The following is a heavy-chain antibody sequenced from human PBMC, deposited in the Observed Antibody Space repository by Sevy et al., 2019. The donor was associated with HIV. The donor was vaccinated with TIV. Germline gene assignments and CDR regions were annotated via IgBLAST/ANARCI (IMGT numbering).Heavy chain of an antibody. D-gene: IGHD2-8*01. V-gene: IGHV3-23*01. J-gene: IGHJ3*01. Sequence: GGSLRLSCAASGFTFNTHAMNWVRQAPGKGLEWVSTISGPGYNTYYADSVKGRFTISRDNSQNTLHLQMNSLEADDTAVYYCAKALNPALESMLQVNLRTLKGFDVWGQGTMVTVSS. CDR2: ISGPGYNT. CDR1: GFTFNTHA. CDR3: AKALNPALESMLQVNLRTLKGFDV.